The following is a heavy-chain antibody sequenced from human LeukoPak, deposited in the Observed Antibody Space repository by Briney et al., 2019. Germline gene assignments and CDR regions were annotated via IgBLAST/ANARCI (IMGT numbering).Heavy chain of an antibody. Sequence: GTLSLTCAVSGGSISSSNWWSWVRQPPGKGLEWVSAISGSGGSTYYADSVKGRFTISRDNSKNTLYLQMNSLRAEDTAVYYCAKDRSGSYYKGNFDYWGQGTLVTVSS. CDR2: ISGSGGST. CDR1: GGSISSSN. V-gene: IGHV3-23*01. J-gene: IGHJ4*02. CDR3: AKDRSGSYYKGNFDY. D-gene: IGHD3-10*01.